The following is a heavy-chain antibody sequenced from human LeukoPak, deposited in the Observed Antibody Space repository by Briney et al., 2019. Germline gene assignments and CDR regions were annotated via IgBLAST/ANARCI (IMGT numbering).Heavy chain of an antibody. CDR2: IYSGGST. CDR1: GFTVSSNY. Sequence: GGSLRLSCAASGFTVSSNYMSWVRQAPGKGLEWVSVIYSGGSTYYADSVKGRFTIPRDNSKNTLYLQMNSLRAEDTAVYYCARDTGPVAGYDYWGQGTLVTVSS. CDR3: ARDTGPVAGYDY. D-gene: IGHD6-19*01. V-gene: IGHV3-53*01. J-gene: IGHJ4*02.